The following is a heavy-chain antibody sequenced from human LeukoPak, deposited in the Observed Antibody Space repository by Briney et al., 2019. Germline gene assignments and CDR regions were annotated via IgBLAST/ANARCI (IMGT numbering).Heavy chain of an antibody. CDR3: AKGYCINDKCSNYDY. V-gene: IGHV3-11*01. CDR1: GFTFNAYY. CDR2: ISSGGGTTI. Sequence: GGSLRLSCAASGFTFNAYYMSWIRQAPGKGLEWVSYISSGGGTTIYYADSVKGRFTISRDNSKNTVYLQMNSLRAEDTAVYYCAKGYCINDKCSNYDYWGQGTLVTVSS. J-gene: IGHJ4*02. D-gene: IGHD2-8*01.